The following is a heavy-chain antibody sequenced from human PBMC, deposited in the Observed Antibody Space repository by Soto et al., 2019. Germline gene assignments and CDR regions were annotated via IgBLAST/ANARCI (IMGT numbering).Heavy chain of an antibody. J-gene: IGHJ5*02. CDR3: ARAQFYSGSGNYHNLMFGR. Sequence: SETLSLTCAVSGGSIGGAGYSWSWIRQPPGGGLDWIGYIYESGTILYNPSLKTRLTISLNWSDKQFSLTLNSVTAADTAVYYCARAQFYSGSGNYHNLMFGRWGQGTQVTVSS. CDR2: IYESGTI. V-gene: IGHV4-30-2*01. D-gene: IGHD3-10*01. CDR1: GGSIGGAGYS.